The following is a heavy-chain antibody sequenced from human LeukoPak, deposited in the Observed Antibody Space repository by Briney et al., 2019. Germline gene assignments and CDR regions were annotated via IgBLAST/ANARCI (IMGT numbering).Heavy chain of an antibody. CDR3: ATRYNWNLTLFYY. V-gene: IGHV4-34*01. Sequence: SETLSLTCAVYGGSFSGYYWSWIRQPPGKGLEWIGEINHSGSTNYNPSPKSRVTISLDTSKNEFSLQLSSVIAEDTAVYYCATRYNWNLTLFYYWGQGTVVTVSS. D-gene: IGHD1-20*01. J-gene: IGHJ4*02. CDR2: INHSGST. CDR1: GGSFSGYY.